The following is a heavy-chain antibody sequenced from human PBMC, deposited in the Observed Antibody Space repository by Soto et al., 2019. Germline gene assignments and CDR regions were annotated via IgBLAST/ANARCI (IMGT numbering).Heavy chain of an antibody. CDR2: IYYSGST. CDR3: ARGRLQGDY. V-gene: IGHV4-59*01. Sequence: SETLSLTCTVSCGSISSYYWTWIRQPPGKGLEWIGYIYYSGSTNYNPSLKSRVTISVDTSKNQFSLKLSSVTAADTAVYYCARGRLQGDYWGQGTLVTVSS. D-gene: IGHD6-25*01. CDR1: CGSISSYY. J-gene: IGHJ4*02.